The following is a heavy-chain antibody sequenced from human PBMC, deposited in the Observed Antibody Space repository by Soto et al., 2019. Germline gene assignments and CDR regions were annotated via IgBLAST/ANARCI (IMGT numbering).Heavy chain of an antibody. CDR3: AHRVLRTVFGLVTTTAIYFDF. V-gene: IGHV2-5*02. CDR2: IYWDDDK. CDR1: GFSLTTSGVG. D-gene: IGHD3-3*01. J-gene: IGHJ4*02. Sequence: QITLNESGPTVVRPTETLTLTCRFSGFSLTTSGVGVGWIRQSPGKAPEWLALIYWDDDKRYSASLKSRLTITKRTSKNQVVLTVSDLDPTDTATYYCAHRVLRTVFGLVTTTAIYFDFWGQGTPVAVSS.